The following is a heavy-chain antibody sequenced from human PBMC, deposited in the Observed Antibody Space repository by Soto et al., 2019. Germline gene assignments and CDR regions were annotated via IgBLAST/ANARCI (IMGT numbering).Heavy chain of an antibody. D-gene: IGHD1-26*01. J-gene: IGHJ4*02. V-gene: IGHV3-23*04. CDR2: ISDSGGTS. CDR3: ANRPRALLTFDY. Sequence: EVQLVDSGGGLVQPGGSLRLSCAASGFIFSNYVMSWVRQAPGKGLEWVSSISDSGGTSYYADSVKGRFTISRDNSKNTMYLRMNSLRAEDTARYYCANRPRALLTFDYWGQGTLVTVSS. CDR1: GFIFSNYV.